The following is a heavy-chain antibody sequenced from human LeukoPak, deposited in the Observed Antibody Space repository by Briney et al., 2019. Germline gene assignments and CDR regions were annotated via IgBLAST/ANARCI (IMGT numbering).Heavy chain of an antibody. CDR1: GGTFSSYT. CDR3: ARGEDSSFDY. D-gene: IGHD2-15*01. CDR2: IIPILGIA. V-gene: IGHV1-69*02. Sequence: SVKVSCKASGGTFSSYTISWVRQAPGQGPEWMGRIIPILGIANYAQKFQGRVTITADKSTSTAYMELSSLRSEDTAVYYCARGEDSSFDYWGQGTLVTVSS. J-gene: IGHJ4*02.